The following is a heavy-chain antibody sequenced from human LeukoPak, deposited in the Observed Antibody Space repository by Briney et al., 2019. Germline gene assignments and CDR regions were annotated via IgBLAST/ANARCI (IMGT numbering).Heavy chain of an antibody. V-gene: IGHV3-30*02. CDR1: GFTFSRYG. CDR3: AKGDTLLWFGDHRGSWFDP. D-gene: IGHD3-10*01. J-gene: IGHJ5*02. Sequence: GGSLRLSCAASGFTFSRYGVHWVRQAPGKGLEWVAFIRYDGSNKYYADSVKGRFTISRDNSKNTLYLQMNSLRAEDTAVYYCAKGDTLLWFGDHRGSWFDPWGQGTLVTVSS. CDR2: IRYDGSNK.